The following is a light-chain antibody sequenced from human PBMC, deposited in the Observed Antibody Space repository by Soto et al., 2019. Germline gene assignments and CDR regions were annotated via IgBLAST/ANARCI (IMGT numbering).Light chain of an antibody. V-gene: IGLV2-11*01. CDR3: SSYTSSSTLV. J-gene: IGLJ3*02. CDR2: DVT. CDR1: SSDVGGDKY. Sequence: QSVPTQPRSVSGSPGQSVTISCTGTSSDVGGDKYVAWYQQHPGKAPKLMIYDVTKRPSGVPDRFSGSKSGNTASLTISGLHTEDEADYYCSSYTSSSTLVFGGGTKLTVL.